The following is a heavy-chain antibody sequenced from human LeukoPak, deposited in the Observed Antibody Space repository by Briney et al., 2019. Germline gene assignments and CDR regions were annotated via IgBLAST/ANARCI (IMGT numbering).Heavy chain of an antibody. Sequence: SETLSLTCTVSGGSISSGSYYWSWIRQPAGKGLEWIGRIYTSGSTNYNPSLKSRVTISVDTSKNQFSLKLSSVTAADTAVYYCARERHLWFGELSDYYYMDVWGKGTTVTISS. V-gene: IGHV4-61*02. CDR1: GGSISSGSYY. CDR3: ARERHLWFGELSDYYYMDV. J-gene: IGHJ6*03. D-gene: IGHD3-10*01. CDR2: IYTSGST.